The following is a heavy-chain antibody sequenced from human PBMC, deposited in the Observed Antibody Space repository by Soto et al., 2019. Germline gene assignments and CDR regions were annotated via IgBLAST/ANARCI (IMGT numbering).Heavy chain of an antibody. CDR1: GLTFSNYG. CDR3: AGGLDY. J-gene: IGHJ4*02. Sequence: EVHLLESGGGLVQPGRSLRLSCAVSGLTFSNYGMKWVRQAPGKGLEWVSGIDGTGDSTYYADSVKGRFTISRDNSKNTLYLQMNSLRAEDTAIYYCAGGLDYWGQGTLVTVSS. CDR2: IDGTGDST. V-gene: IGHV3-23*01.